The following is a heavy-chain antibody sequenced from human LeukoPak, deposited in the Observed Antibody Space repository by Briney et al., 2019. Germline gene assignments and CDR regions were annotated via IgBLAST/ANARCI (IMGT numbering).Heavy chain of an antibody. Sequence: AESLKISCKGSGYSFTSYWIGWVRQMPGKDLEWMGIIYPGDSDTRYSPSFQGQVTISADKSISTAYLQWSSLKASDTAMYYCARFLVPAAKGRYYYYYMDVWGKGTTVTVSS. D-gene: IGHD2-2*01. J-gene: IGHJ6*03. CDR3: ARFLVPAAKGRYYYYYMDV. V-gene: IGHV5-51*01. CDR2: IYPGDSDT. CDR1: GYSFTSYW.